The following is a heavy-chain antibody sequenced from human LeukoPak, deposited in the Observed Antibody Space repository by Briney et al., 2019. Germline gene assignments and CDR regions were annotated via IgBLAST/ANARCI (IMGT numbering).Heavy chain of an antibody. CDR3: ARQGGTVTSNWFDP. CDR2: IYYSGTT. J-gene: IGHJ5*02. V-gene: IGHV4-39*01. CDR1: GGSISRSTYY. Sequence: PSETLSLTCIVSGGSISRSTYYWGWTRQPPGKGLEYIGSIYYSGTTYYNPSLKSRVTISVDTSKNQFSLKLSSVTAADTAVYYCARQGGTVTSNWFDPWGQGTQVTVSS. D-gene: IGHD4-17*01.